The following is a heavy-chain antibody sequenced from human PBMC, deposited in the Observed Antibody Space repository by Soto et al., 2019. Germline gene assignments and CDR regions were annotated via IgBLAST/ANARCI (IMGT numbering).Heavy chain of an antibody. CDR1: GFTFDDYA. D-gene: IGHD2-21*01. CDR2: ISSHSASV. Sequence: EVQLVESGGGLVQPGRSLRLSCAASGFTFDDYAMHWVRQTPGKGLEWVAGISSHSASVDYADSVKGLFTISRDNAKISLYLQMSSLGPENTTLYSCATDSGEIFYSSMNYFVFWGQGTLVAV. V-gene: IGHV3-9*01. J-gene: IGHJ4*02. CDR3: ATDSGEIFYSSMNYFVF.